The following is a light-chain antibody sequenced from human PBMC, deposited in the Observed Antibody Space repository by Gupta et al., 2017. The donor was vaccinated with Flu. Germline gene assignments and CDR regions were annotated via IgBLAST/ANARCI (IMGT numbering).Light chain of an antibody. Sequence: PATLSWSPGERATLSCRASQTVSSYLAWYQQKPGQAPRLLIYDASNRANGIPARFSGSGSGTDFTLTISSLEPEDFAVYYCQQRSNWPGTFGPGTKVDIK. CDR3: QQRSNWPGT. J-gene: IGKJ3*01. CDR1: QTVSSY. V-gene: IGKV3-11*01. CDR2: DAS.